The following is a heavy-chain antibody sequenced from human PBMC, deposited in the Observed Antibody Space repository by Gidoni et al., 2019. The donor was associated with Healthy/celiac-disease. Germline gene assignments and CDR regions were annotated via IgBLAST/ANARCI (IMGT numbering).Heavy chain of an antibody. V-gene: IGHV4-34*01. J-gene: IGHJ4*02. Sequence: QVQLQQWGAGLLKPSETLSLTCAVYGGSFSGYYLSWIRQPPGKGLEWIGEINHSGSTNYNPSLKSRVTISVDTSKNQFSLKLSSVTAANTAVYYCARGLSPDYWGQGTLVTVSS. CDR3: ARGLSPDY. CDR1: GGSFSGYY. CDR2: INHSGST.